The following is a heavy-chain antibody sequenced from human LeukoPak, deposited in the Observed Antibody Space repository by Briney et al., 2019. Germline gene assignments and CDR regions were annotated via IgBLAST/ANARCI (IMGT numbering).Heavy chain of an antibody. CDR3: ARGNGSYYDSSGYYGSIEKNFDY. V-gene: IGHV4-4*09. D-gene: IGHD3-22*01. CDR1: GGSISSYY. Sequence: PSETLSLTCTVSGGSISSYYWSWIRQPPGKRLEWIGYIYTSGSTNYNPSLKSRVTISVDTSKNQFSLKLSSVTATDTAVYYCARGNGSYYDSSGYYGSIEKNFDYWGQGTLVTVSS. J-gene: IGHJ4*02. CDR2: IYTSGST.